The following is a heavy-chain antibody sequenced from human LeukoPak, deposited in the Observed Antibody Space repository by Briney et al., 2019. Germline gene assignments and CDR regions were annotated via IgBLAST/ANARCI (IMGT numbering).Heavy chain of an antibody. CDR1: GDSISSYY. Sequence: SETLSLTCTVSGDSISSYYWNWIRQPPGKGLEWIGYIYYSGSTNYNPSLKSRVTISVDTSKNQFSLKLSSVTAADTAVYYCARSLYYYGSDSFDIWGQGTMVTVS. J-gene: IGHJ3*02. CDR3: ARSLYYYGSDSFDI. CDR2: IYYSGST. V-gene: IGHV4-59*01. D-gene: IGHD3-10*01.